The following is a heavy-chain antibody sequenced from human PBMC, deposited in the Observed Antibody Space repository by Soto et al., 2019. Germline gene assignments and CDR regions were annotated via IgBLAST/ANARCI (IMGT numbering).Heavy chain of an antibody. CDR3: AHSRCGGDCLQSYSSHYYYGMDV. Sequence: SGPKLVNPTQTLTLTCNFSGFSLSTGGVGVGWIRQPPGKALEWLALIYWDDDKRYSPSLRSRLTVTKDTSKNQVVLTMTNMDPVDTATYYCAHSRCGGDCLQSYSSHYYYGMDVWGQGTTVTVSS. V-gene: IGHV2-5*02. CDR2: IYWDDDK. J-gene: IGHJ6*02. CDR1: GFSLSTGGVG. D-gene: IGHD2-21*02.